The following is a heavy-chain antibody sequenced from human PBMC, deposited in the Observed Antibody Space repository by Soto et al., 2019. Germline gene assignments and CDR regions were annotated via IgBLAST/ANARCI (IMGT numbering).Heavy chain of an antibody. D-gene: IGHD3-9*01. Sequence: GGSLRLSCAASGFTFSSYAMSWVRQAPGKGLEWVSAISGSGVSTYYADSVKGRFTISRDNSKNTLYLQMNSLRAEDTAVYYCAKSVYDILTLDVWGKGTTVTVSS. J-gene: IGHJ6*04. CDR1: GFTFSSYA. CDR3: AKSVYDILTLDV. V-gene: IGHV3-23*01. CDR2: ISGSGVST.